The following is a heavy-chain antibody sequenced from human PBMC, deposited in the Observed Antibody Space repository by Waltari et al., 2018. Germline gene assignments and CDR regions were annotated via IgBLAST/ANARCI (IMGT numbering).Heavy chain of an antibody. CDR2: IYHSGNT. D-gene: IGHD6-13*01. Sequence: QVQLQESGPGLVKPSGTLSLTCAVSGGSISSNTWWSWVRRPPGKGLEWIGEIYHSGNTNYSPSLNSRVTVLVDKSKNQFSLKLSSVTAADTAVYYCARLTRSISSWFNYYYYYGMDVWGQGTTVTVSS. CDR3: ARLTRSISSWFNYYYYYGMDV. V-gene: IGHV4-4*02. J-gene: IGHJ6*02. CDR1: GGSISSNTW.